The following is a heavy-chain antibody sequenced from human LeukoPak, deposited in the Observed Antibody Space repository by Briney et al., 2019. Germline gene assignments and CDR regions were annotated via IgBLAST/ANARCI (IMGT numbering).Heavy chain of an antibody. CDR1: GFTFCSYS. Sequence: GGSLRLSCAASGFTFCSYSMNWVRQAPGKGLEWVSSISSSSSYIYYADSAKGRFTISRDNAKNSLYLQMNSLRAEDTAVYYCARDLQDGYSSGWFLDAFDIWGQGTMVTVSS. D-gene: IGHD6-19*01. CDR2: ISSSSSYI. J-gene: IGHJ3*02. V-gene: IGHV3-21*01. CDR3: ARDLQDGYSSGWFLDAFDI.